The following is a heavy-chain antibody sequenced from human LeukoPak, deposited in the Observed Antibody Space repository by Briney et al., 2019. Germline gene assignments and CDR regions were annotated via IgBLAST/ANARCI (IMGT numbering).Heavy chain of an antibody. CDR2: IWYDGSDK. J-gene: IGHJ4*02. CDR3: ARELPPVVNFYFDS. Sequence: SGGSLRLSCAASGFTFRNAWMSWVRQAPGKGLEWVAVIWYDGSDKYYADSVKGRFSISRDNSKDTLYLQMNSLRAEDTAVHYCARELPPVVNFYFDSWGQGTLVTVSS. CDR1: GFTFRNAW. V-gene: IGHV3-33*08. D-gene: IGHD3-22*01.